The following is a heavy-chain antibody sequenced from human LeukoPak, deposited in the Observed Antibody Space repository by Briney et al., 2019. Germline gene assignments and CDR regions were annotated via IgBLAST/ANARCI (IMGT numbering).Heavy chain of an antibody. D-gene: IGHD3-22*01. CDR2: IYYSGST. CDR3: ARGGGRSGYYFDN. V-gene: IGHV4-59*12. Sequence: SETLSLTCTVSGGSISSYYWSWIRQPPGKGLEWIGYIYYSGSTNYNPSLKSRVTISVDTSKNQFSLKVSSVTAADTAVYYCARGGGRSGYYFDNWGQGTLVTVSS. J-gene: IGHJ4*02. CDR1: GGSISSYY.